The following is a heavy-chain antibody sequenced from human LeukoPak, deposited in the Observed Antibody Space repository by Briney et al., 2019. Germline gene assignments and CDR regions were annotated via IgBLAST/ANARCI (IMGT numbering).Heavy chain of an antibody. CDR3: ARRPTRYGDYFDAFDI. J-gene: IGHJ3*02. D-gene: IGHD4-17*01. V-gene: IGHV1-2*04. CDR2: INPNSGGT. CDR1: GYTFTAYY. Sequence: GASVKVSCKASGYTFTAYYMHWVRQAPGQGLEWMGWINPNSGGTNYAQKFQGWVTMTRDTSISTAYMELSRLRSDDTAVYYCARRPTRYGDYFDAFDIWGQGTMVTVSS.